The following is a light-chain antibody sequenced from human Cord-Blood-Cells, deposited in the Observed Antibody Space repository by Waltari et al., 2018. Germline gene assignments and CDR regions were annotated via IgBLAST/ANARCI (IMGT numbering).Light chain of an antibody. CDR3: QQSYSTPRT. CDR1: KSISSY. J-gene: IGKJ1*01. CDR2: AAS. V-gene: IGKV1-39*01. Sequence: DIQMTQSPSSLSASVGDRVTITCRASKSISSYLNWYQKKPGKAPMLLIYAASSLQRGVPSRFSGSGCGTDFTLTIISLQPEEFATYDCQQSYSTPRTFGQGTKVEIK.